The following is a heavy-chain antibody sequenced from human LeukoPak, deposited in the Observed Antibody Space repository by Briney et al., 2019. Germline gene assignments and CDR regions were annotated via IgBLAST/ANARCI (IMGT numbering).Heavy chain of an antibody. CDR3: ARDRPTVYYYDSSGPNWFDP. CDR2: IYTSGST. D-gene: IGHD3-22*01. V-gene: IGHV4-4*07. Sequence: PSETLSLTCTVSGGSISSYYWSWIRQPAGKGLEWIGRIYTSGSTNYNPSLKSRVTMSVDTSKNQLSLKLSSVTAADTAVYYCARDRPTVYYYDSSGPNWFDPWGQGALVTVSS. CDR1: GGSISSYY. J-gene: IGHJ5*02.